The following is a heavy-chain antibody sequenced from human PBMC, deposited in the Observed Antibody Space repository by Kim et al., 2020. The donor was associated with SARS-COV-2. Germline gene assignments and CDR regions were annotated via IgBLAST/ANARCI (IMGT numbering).Heavy chain of an antibody. V-gene: IGHV6-1*01. D-gene: IGHD5-18*01. Sequence: WYTDYAGSVKGRISINPDHSQNRFSLQLNSMTPEYTAVYYCARGINSAFDIWGQGTVVTVSS. CDR2: WYT. J-gene: IGHJ3*02. CDR3: ARGINSAFDI.